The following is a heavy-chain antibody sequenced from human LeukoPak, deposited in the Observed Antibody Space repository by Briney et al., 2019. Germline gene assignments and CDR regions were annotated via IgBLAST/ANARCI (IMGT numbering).Heavy chain of an antibody. Sequence: GGSLRLSCAASGFTFSRYWMSWVRQAPGKGLEWVANIKQDGSEKYYVESVKGRFTVSRDNAKNSLYLQMNSLRAEDTAVYYCARDQRRTNDFWSGYPLGYWGQGTLVTVSS. J-gene: IGHJ4*02. D-gene: IGHD3-3*01. CDR1: GFTFSRYW. V-gene: IGHV3-7*01. CDR2: IKQDGSEK. CDR3: ARDQRRTNDFWSGYPLGY.